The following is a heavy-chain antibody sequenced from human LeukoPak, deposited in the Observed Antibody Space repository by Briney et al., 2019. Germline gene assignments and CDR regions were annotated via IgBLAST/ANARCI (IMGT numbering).Heavy chain of an antibody. CDR3: ARDLLRIAAAGYYYYGMDV. CDR2: IYYSGST. CDR1: GGSISSYQ. D-gene: IGHD6-13*01. J-gene: IGHJ6*02. V-gene: IGHV4-59*01. Sequence: SETLSLTCTVSGGSISSYQWSWIRQPPGKGLEWIGYIYYSGSTNYNPSLKSRVTISVDTSKNQFSLKLSSVTAADTAVYHCARDLLRIAAAGYYYYGMDVWGQGTTVTVSS.